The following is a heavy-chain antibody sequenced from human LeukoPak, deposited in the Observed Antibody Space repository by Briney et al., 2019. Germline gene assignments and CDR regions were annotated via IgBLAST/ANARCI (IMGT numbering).Heavy chain of an antibody. J-gene: IGHJ5*02. CDR1: GFTFSDYG. D-gene: IGHD6-19*01. V-gene: IGHV3-30*02. CDR3: ARDLSSGWYWRQNWFDP. CDR2: IRYDGSIK. Sequence: GGSLRLSCAASGFTFSDYGMVWVRQAPGKGLEWVAFIRYDGSIKYYTDSVKDRFTISRDNSRNTLYLQMNSLRAEDTAVYYCARDLSSGWYWRQNWFDPWGQGTLVTVSS.